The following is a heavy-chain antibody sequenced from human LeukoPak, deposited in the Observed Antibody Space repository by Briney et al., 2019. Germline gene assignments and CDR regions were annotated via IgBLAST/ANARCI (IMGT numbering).Heavy chain of an antibody. D-gene: IGHD6-13*01. CDR3: ARDSRYSTTGGYYYGMDV. Sequence: ASVKVSCKASGGTFSSYAISWVRQAPGQGLEWMGRIIPILGIANYARKFQGRVTITADKSTSTAYMELSSLRSEDTAVYYCARDSRYSTTGGYYYGMDVWGQGTTVTVSS. V-gene: IGHV1-69*04. CDR2: IIPILGIA. J-gene: IGHJ6*02. CDR1: GGTFSSYA.